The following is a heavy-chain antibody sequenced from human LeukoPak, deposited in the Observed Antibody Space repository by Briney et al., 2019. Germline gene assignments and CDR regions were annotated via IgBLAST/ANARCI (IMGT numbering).Heavy chain of an antibody. CDR3: ARGSHDYGDYGPRPGAFDI. D-gene: IGHD4-17*01. CDR2: IGTAGDP. V-gene: IGHV3-13*05. Sequence: QPGGSLRLSCAASGFTFRSYGMHWVRQATGKGLEWVSAIGTAGDPYYPGSVKGRFTISRESAKNSLYLQMNSLRAGDTAVYYCARGSHDYGDYGPRPGAFDIWGQGTMVTVSS. J-gene: IGHJ3*02. CDR1: GFTFRSYG.